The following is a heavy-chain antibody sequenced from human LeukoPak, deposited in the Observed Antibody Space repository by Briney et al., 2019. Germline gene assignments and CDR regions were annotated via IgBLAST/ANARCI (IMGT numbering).Heavy chain of an antibody. Sequence: GGSLRLSCAASGFTFRTYGMHWVRQAPGKGLEWVAIIWYDGSTKYYAEAVKGRFTISRDNSKNMLYLQMNSLRAKDTAVYYCARVSDYSNYFDFWGQGTLVSVST. CDR1: GFTFRTYG. CDR2: IWYDGSTK. V-gene: IGHV3-33*01. D-gene: IGHD4-11*01. J-gene: IGHJ4*02. CDR3: ARVSDYSNYFDF.